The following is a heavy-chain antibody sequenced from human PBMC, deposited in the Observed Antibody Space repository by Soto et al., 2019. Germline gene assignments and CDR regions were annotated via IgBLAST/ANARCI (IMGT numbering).Heavy chain of an antibody. CDR1: GFTFSTYA. CDR3: ARDRDCSGTTCYNAFDI. Sequence: QVHLVESGGGVVQPGGSLTVSCAASGFTFSTYAMHWVRQAPVKGLEWVAVLSSDGINNYYADSVKGRFSISRDNSKNTLYLQMSSLRAEDTAVYYCARDRDCSGTTCYNAFDIWGQGTKVTVSS. CDR2: LSSDGINN. D-gene: IGHD2-2*02. V-gene: IGHV3-30-3*01. J-gene: IGHJ3*02.